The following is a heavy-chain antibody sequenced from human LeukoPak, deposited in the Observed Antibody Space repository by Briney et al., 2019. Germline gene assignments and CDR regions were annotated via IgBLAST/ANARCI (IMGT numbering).Heavy chain of an antibody. CDR3: AREATIFYDMDV. J-gene: IGHJ6*02. Sequence: GGSLRLSCAASGFNFSDHWMHWVCQVPGKGLVWVSRINADGTTTKYAGSVKGRFTISRDNAKNTVYLQMNSLRDEDAAVYYCAREATIFYDMDVWDQGTTVTVS. V-gene: IGHV3-74*01. CDR1: GFNFSDHW. CDR2: INADGTTT. D-gene: IGHD3-3*01.